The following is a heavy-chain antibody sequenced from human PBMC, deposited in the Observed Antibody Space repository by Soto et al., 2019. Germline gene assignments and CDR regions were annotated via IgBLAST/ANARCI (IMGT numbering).Heavy chain of an antibody. Sequence: QVQLQESGPGLVKPSETLSLTCTVSGDSVGSGSYYWNWIRQPPGKGLEWIGYIYYIGRGNYNPSLKSRATISVDPSKNQFSLKLSAVTAADTAVYYCARDEYGLGRYPDVWGQGNLVTVSS. CDR2: IYYIGRG. CDR1: GDSVGSGSYY. J-gene: IGHJ4*02. D-gene: IGHD3-16*02. CDR3: ARDEYGLGRYPDV. V-gene: IGHV4-61*01.